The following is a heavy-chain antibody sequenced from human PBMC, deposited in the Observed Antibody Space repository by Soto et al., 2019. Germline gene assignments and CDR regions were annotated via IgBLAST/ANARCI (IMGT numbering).Heavy chain of an antibody. J-gene: IGHJ6*02. CDR2: TYYRSKWYN. V-gene: IGHV6-1*01. Sequence: PTLALTCAISGDSVSSSSAAWNWILQSPSRGLEWLGRTYYRSKWYNDYAVSVKSRITINPDTSKNQFSLQLNSVTPEDTAVYYCARVEGSIYDFWSGYYTYYYYGMDVWGQGTTVTVSS. CDR1: GDSVSSSSAA. D-gene: IGHD3-3*01. CDR3: ARVEGSIYDFWSGYYTYYYYGMDV.